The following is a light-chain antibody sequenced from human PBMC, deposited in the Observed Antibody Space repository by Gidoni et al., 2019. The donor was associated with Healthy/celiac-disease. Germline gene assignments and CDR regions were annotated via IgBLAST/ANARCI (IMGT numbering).Light chain of an antibody. CDR3: YSRDSSGHPLGVV. J-gene: IGLJ2*01. Sequence: SSELTQDPAASVALGQTVRITCQGDSLRSYYASWYQQKPGQAPVLVIYGKNNRPSGIPDRFSGSSSGNTASLTITGAQAEDEADYCCYSRDSSGHPLGVVFGGGTKLTVL. CDR2: GKN. V-gene: IGLV3-19*01. CDR1: SLRSYY.